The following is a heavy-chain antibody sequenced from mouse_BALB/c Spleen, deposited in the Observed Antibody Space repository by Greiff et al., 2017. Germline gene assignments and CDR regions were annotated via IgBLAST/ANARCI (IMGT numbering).Heavy chain of an antibody. J-gene: IGHJ1*01. CDR2: ISDGGSYT. CDR1: GFTFSDYY. Sequence: EVNVVESGGGLVKPGGSLKLSCAASGFTFSDYYMYWVRQTPEKRLEWVATISDGGSYTYYPDSVKGRFTISRDNAKNNLYLQMSSLKSEDTAMYYCARGADYYGSSYECFDVWGAGTTVTVSS. V-gene: IGHV5-4*02. D-gene: IGHD1-1*01. CDR3: ARGADYYGSSYECFDV.